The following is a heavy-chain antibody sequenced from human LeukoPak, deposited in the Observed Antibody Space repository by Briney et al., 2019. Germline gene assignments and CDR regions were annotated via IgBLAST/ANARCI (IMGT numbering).Heavy chain of an antibody. CDR1: GGSISSSPYN. J-gene: IGHJ5*02. CDR2: ISYSINT. D-gene: IGHD4-17*01. Sequence: KPSETLPLACTVSGGSISSSPYNWGWIRQPPGKGLEWIGTISYSINTYYNPSLKGRVTMSADTSKNQFSLNLSSVTAADTALYYCARLPTGFPNWFGPWGQGTLVTVSS. V-gene: IGHV4-39*01. CDR3: ARLPTGFPNWFGP.